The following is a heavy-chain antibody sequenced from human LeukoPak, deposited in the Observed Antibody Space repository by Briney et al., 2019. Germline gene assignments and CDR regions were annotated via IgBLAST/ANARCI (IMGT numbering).Heavy chain of an antibody. CDR2: INGGGGST. J-gene: IGHJ4*02. Sequence: PGGSLRLSCAASGFTFSSYAMSWVRQAPGKGLDWVASINGGGGSTYYADSVKGRCTISRDNSKNTLYLQMKSLRAETADAYLCAKIGANVGFWGQGTLVTVSS. CDR3: AKIGANVGF. CDR1: GFTFSSYA. D-gene: IGHD4/OR15-4a*01. V-gene: IGHV3-23*01.